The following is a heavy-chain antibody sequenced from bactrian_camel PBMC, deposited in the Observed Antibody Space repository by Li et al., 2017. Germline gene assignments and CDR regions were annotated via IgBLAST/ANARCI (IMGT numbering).Heavy chain of an antibody. D-gene: IGHD5*01. CDR2: ICGSGYT. CDR3: AAARIGFPSLARYLYNY. CDR1: GITYSRYS. V-gene: IGHV3S55*01. Sequence: QVQLVESGGGSVQAGGSLRLSCAVSGITYSRYSIAWFRQSPTRDREGVAAICGSGYTDYAGSVAGRFTVSKDNAKNALYLQMDNLRPEDTAMYYCAAARIGFPSLARYLYNYWGPGTQVTVS. J-gene: IGHJ4*01.